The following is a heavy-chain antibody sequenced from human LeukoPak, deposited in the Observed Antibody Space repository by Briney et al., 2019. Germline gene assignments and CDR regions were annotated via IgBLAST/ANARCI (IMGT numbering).Heavy chain of an antibody. CDR2: FIPILGVS. J-gene: IGHJ6*03. CDR1: GGTFSSSA. CDR3: ASRGYFSNMDV. D-gene: IGHD3-10*01. Sequence: GSSVKVSCKASGGTFSSSAIIWVRQAPGQGLEWMGRFIPILGVSNYAQTFQGRVTITADTSTTTAYMELSSLRSEDTAVYYCASRGYFSNMDVWGKGTTVTVSS. V-gene: IGHV1-69*04.